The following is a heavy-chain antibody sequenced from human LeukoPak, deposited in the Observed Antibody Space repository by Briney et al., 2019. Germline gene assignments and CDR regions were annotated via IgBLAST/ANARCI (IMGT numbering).Heavy chain of an antibody. CDR3: ARAPASPYCSGGSCYLVY. V-gene: IGHV1-69*13. CDR2: IIPIFETA. D-gene: IGHD2-15*01. Sequence: EASVKVSCKASGGTFYSYRISWVRQAPGQGLEWMGGIIPIFETAHYAQKFQGRVTITADESTSTAYMELSSLRSEDTAVYYCARAPASPYCSGGSCYLVYWGQGTLVTVSS. CDR1: GGTFYSYR. J-gene: IGHJ4*02.